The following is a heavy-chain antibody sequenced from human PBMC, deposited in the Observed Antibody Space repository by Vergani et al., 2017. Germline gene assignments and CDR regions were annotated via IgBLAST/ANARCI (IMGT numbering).Heavy chain of an antibody. D-gene: IGHD6-19*01. Sequence: QVQLQESGPGLVKPSETLSLTCAVSGYSISSGYYWGWIRQPPGKGLEWIGSIYHSGSTYYNPSLKSRVTISVDTSKNQFSLKLSSVTAADTAVYYCARGQLTVAGTRGIDYWGQGTLVTVSS. CDR1: GYSISSGYY. CDR3: ARGQLTVAGTRGIDY. CDR2: IYHSGST. V-gene: IGHV4-38-2*01. J-gene: IGHJ4*02.